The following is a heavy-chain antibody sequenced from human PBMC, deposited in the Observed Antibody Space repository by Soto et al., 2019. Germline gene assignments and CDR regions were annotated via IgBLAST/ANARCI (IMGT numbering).Heavy chain of an antibody. D-gene: IGHD3-22*01. CDR1: GYTFTSNA. CDR3: AREGYDSSGYPLGY. CDR2: INTGNGNT. Sequence: QVQLVQSGAEVKKPGASVKVSCKASGYTFTSNAMHWVRQAPGQRLEWMGWINTGNGNTKDSQKFQGRVTXTRXTXATTADMELSSLRSDDTAVYYCAREGYDSSGYPLGYWGQGTLVTGSS. J-gene: IGHJ4*02. V-gene: IGHV1-3*04.